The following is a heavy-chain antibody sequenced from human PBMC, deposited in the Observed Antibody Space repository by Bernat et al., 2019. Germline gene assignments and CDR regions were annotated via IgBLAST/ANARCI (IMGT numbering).Heavy chain of an antibody. J-gene: IGHJ3*02. CDR3: AREMSGYVEGDAFDI. CDR2: IKQDGSEK. V-gene: IGHV3-7*03. D-gene: IGHD5-12*01. Sequence: EVQLVESGGGLVQPGGSLRLSCAASGFTFSSYWMTGVRQAPGKGLEWVANIKQDGSEKYYVDSVKGRFTISRDNAKNSLYLQMNSLRAEDTAVYYCAREMSGYVEGDAFDIWGQGTMVTVSS. CDR1: GFTFSSYW.